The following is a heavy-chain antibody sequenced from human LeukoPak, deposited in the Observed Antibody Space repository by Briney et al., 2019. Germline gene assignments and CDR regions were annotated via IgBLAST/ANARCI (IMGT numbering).Heavy chain of an antibody. CDR3: ARFSSSGPYYFDY. CDR1: GGSISTYY. J-gene: IGHJ4*02. CDR2: IYHTGST. Sequence: PSETLSLTCTVSGGSISTYYWSWIRQPPGKGLEWIGFIYHTGSTTYNPSLKSRVTISVDTPKKQFSLKLSSVTAADTAVYYCARFSSSGPYYFDYWGQGTLVTVSS. D-gene: IGHD6-6*01. V-gene: IGHV4-59*01.